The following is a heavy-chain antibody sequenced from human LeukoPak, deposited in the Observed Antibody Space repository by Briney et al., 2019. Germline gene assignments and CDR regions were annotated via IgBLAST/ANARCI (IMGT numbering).Heavy chain of an antibody. V-gene: IGHV3-74*03. D-gene: IGHD4-23*01. CDR2: IDNDGTTT. CDR3: ARMTVGNAFDI. CDR1: GFTFSRYW. Sequence: GGSLRLSCEGIGFTFSRYWIYWIRQVPGKGLVWVSRIDNDGTTTTYADSVKGRFTISRDNAKNTLYLQMNSLRVEDTALYFCARMTVGNAFDIWGQGTLVTVSS. J-gene: IGHJ3*02.